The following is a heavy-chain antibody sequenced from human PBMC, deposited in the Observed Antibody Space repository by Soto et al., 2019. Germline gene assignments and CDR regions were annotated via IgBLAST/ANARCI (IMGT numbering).Heavy chain of an antibody. V-gene: IGHV4-61*08. CDR2: IYYSGST. D-gene: IGHD5-18*01. Sequence: SETLSLTCTVSVGSVSSGGYYWSWIRQPPGKGLEWIGYIYYSGSTNYNPSLKSRVTISVDTSKNQFSLKLSSVTAADTAVYYYARNIQLWGAIDYWGQGTLVTVSS. CDR3: ARNIQLWGAIDY. J-gene: IGHJ4*02. CDR1: VGSVSSGGYY.